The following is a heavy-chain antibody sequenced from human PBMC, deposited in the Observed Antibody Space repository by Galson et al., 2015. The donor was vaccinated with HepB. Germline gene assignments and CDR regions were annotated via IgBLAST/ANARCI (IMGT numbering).Heavy chain of an antibody. Sequence: SVKVSCKASGYTFTSYAMHWARQAPGQRLEWMGWINAGNGNTKYSQKFQGRVTITRDTSASTAYMELSSLRSEDTAVYYCASWARGDYDFGGWGQGTLVTVSS. CDR3: ASWARGDYDFGG. V-gene: IGHV1-3*01. CDR2: INAGNGNT. D-gene: IGHD5-12*01. J-gene: IGHJ4*02. CDR1: GYTFTSYA.